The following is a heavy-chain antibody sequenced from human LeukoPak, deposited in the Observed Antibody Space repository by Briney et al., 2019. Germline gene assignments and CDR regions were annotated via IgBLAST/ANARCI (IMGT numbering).Heavy chain of an antibody. CDR2: ISSSSSYI. Sequence: GGSLRLSCAASGFTFSNYSMNWVRQAPGKGLEWVSSISSSSSYIYYADSVKGRFTISRDNAKNSLYLQMNSLRAEDTAVYYCARDRQWELRGYFDYWGQGTLVTVSS. D-gene: IGHD1-26*01. V-gene: IGHV3-21*01. CDR3: ARDRQWELRGYFDY. J-gene: IGHJ4*02. CDR1: GFTFSNYS.